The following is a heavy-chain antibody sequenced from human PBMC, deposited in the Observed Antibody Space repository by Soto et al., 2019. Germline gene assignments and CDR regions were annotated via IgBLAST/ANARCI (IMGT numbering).Heavy chain of an antibody. CDR3: ARGVVVPAASDYYYYYMDV. V-gene: IGHV4-34*01. CDR2: INHSGST. D-gene: IGHD2-2*01. J-gene: IGHJ6*03. Sequence: ASETLSLTCAVYGGSFSGYYWSWIRQPPGKGLEWIWEINHSGSTNYNPSLKSRVTISVDTSKNQFFLKLSSVTAADTAVYYCARGVVVPAASDYYYYYMDVWGKGTTVTVSS. CDR1: GGSFSGYY.